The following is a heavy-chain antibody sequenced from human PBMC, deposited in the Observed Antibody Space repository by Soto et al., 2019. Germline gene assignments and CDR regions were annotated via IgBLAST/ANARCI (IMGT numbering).Heavy chain of an antibody. J-gene: IGHJ5*02. CDR1: GFTFXXSW. V-gene: IGHV3-7*01. CDR3: AGIQNNWFDP. Sequence: EVQLVESGGGLVQPGGSLRLTCTASGFTFXXSWMAWVRQAPGKGLEWVGNIKQDGSEVYYLDSVRGRFTISRDSAWKSLYLQVNSLRAEDTAVYYCAGIQNNWFDPWGQGTLVAVSS. CDR2: IKQDGSEV.